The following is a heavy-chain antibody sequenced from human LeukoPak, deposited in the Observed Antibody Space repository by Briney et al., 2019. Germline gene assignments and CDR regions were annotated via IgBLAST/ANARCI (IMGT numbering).Heavy chain of an antibody. CDR3: ARDRDYDILTGYYKAPPGAFDI. D-gene: IGHD3-9*01. V-gene: IGHV4-39*07. CDR1: GGSISSSSYY. Sequence: PSETLSLTCTVSGGSISSSSYYWGWIRQPPGKGLEWIGSIYYSGNTYYNPPLKSRVTISVDTSKNQFSLKLSSVTAADTAVYYCARDRDYDILTGYYKAPPGAFDIWGQGTMVTVSS. J-gene: IGHJ3*02. CDR2: IYYSGNT.